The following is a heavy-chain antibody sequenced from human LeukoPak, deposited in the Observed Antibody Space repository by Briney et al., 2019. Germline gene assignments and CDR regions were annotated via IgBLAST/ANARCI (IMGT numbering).Heavy chain of an antibody. CDR3: ARDKWEKVGNSWRQYGMDV. J-gene: IGHJ6*02. V-gene: IGHV4-30-4*01. CDR1: GGSISSDDYY. D-gene: IGHD6-13*01. Sequence: SETLSLTCTVSGGSISSDDYYWNWIRQPPGKGLEWIGYMYYSGSTYYNPSLKTRVVISKDKSKNQISLNLSSVTTADTAVYYCARDKWEKVGNSWRQYGMDVWGQGTTVTVSS. CDR2: MYYSGST.